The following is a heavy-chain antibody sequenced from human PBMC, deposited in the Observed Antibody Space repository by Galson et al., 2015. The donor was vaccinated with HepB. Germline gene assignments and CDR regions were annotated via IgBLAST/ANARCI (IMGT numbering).Heavy chain of an antibody. Sequence: TLSLTCTVSGGSISSGDYYWSWIRQPPGKGLEWIGYIYYSGSTYYNPSLKSRVTISVDTSKNQFSLKLSSVTAADTAVYYCAREAVQGIYYYYGMDVWGQGTTVTVSS. CDR1: GGSISSGDYY. CDR3: AREAVQGIYYYYGMDV. V-gene: IGHV4-30-4*01. D-gene: IGHD3-10*01. CDR2: IYYSGST. J-gene: IGHJ6*02.